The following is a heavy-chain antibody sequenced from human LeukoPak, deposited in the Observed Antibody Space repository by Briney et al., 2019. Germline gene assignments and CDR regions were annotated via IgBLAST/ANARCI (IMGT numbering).Heavy chain of an antibody. CDR2: IIPIFGTA. CDR3: ARSYSSGWDYYYYMDV. Sequence: SVNLSCKASGGTFSSYAISWVRQAPGQGLEWMGGIIPIFGTANYAQKFQGSVTITTDQSTSTAYMELSSLRSEDTAVYYCARSYSSGWDYYYYMDVWGKGTTVTVSS. J-gene: IGHJ6*03. D-gene: IGHD6-25*01. CDR1: GGTFSSYA. V-gene: IGHV1-69*05.